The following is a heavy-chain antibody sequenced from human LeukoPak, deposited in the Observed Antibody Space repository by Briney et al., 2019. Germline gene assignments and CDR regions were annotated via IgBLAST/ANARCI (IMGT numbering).Heavy chain of an antibody. J-gene: IGHJ4*02. Sequence: GGSLRLSCAVSGFTFNNYWMNWVRQAPGKGLEWVANIKQDGSEKYYVDSVKGRFTISRDNSKNTLYLQMNSLRAEDTAVYYCARDAYYYDSSGYSQWYFDYWGQGTLVTVSS. D-gene: IGHD3-22*01. V-gene: IGHV3-7*03. CDR2: IKQDGSEK. CDR3: ARDAYYYDSSGYSQWYFDY. CDR1: GFTFNNYW.